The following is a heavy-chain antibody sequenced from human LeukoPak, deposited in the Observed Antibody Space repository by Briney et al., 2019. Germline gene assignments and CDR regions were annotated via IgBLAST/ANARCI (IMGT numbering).Heavy chain of an antibody. V-gene: IGHV5-10-1*04. CDR3: ARQEYCSGASCYTWFDP. CDR2: IDPSDSYT. J-gene: IGHJ5*02. CDR1: GYSFTSYW. Sequence: GESLKISCKGSGYSFTSYWISWVRQMPGKGLEWMGRIDPSDSYTNYSPSFQGQVTISADKSISTAYLQWNSLKASDTAVYYCARQEYCSGASCYTWFDPWGQGTLVTVSS. D-gene: IGHD2-15*01.